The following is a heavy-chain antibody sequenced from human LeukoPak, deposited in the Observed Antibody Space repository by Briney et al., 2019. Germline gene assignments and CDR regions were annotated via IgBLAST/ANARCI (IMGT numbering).Heavy chain of an antibody. J-gene: IGHJ3*02. CDR2: IKQDASAK. Sequence: PGGFLRLSCVAFGFNFNMFWMSWVRQAPGKGLEWVTNIKQDASAKFYVGSVRGRFDISRDNARKSVFLQMNSLRVEDTAVYYCARGRVGAPDVFDIWGQGTMVTVSS. V-gene: IGHV3-7*01. CDR1: GFNFNMFW. D-gene: IGHD1-26*01. CDR3: ARGRVGAPDVFDI.